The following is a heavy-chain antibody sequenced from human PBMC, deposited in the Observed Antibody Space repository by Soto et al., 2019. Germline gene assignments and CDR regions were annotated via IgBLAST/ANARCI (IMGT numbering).Heavy chain of an antibody. D-gene: IGHD1-26*01. CDR1: GYTFSGYY. V-gene: IGHV1-2*02. J-gene: IGHJ4*02. CDR3: ARIIVGATGVFDY. Sequence: ASVKVSCKASGYTFSGYYMHWVRQAPGQGLEWMGWINPNSGGTKYAQKFQARVTMTRDTSISTAYMELSRLRSDDTAVYYCARIIVGATGVFDYWGQGTLVTVSS. CDR2: INPNSGGT.